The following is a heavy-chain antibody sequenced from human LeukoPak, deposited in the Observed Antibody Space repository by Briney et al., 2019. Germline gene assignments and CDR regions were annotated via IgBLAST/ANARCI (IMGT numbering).Heavy chain of an antibody. CDR3: ARIRWRYSGYGRSAFDI. CDR2: IDWDDDK. CDR1: GFSLSTSGMC. V-gene: IGHV2-70*11. J-gene: IGHJ3*02. Sequence: SGPALVKPTQTLTLTCTFSGFSLSTSGMCVSWIRRPPGKALEWLARIDWDDDKYYSTSLKTRLTISKDTSKNQVVLTMTNMDPVDTATYYCARIRWRYSGYGRSAFDIWGQGTMVTVSS. D-gene: IGHD5-12*01.